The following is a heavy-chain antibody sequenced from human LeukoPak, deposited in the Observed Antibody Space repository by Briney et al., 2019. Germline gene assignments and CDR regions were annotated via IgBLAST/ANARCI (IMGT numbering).Heavy chain of an antibody. Sequence: TSETLSLTCAVYGGSFSGYYWSWIRQPPGKGLEWIGEINHSGSTNYNPSLKSRVTISVDTSKNQFSLKLSPVTAADTAVYYCARGPYDYVWGSYRYHPFDYWGQGTLVTVSS. J-gene: IGHJ4*02. CDR1: GGSFSGYY. CDR2: INHSGST. D-gene: IGHD3-16*02. V-gene: IGHV4-34*01. CDR3: ARGPYDYVWGSYRYHPFDY.